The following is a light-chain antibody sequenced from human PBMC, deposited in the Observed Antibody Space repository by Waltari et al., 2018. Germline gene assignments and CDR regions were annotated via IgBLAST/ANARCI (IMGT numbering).Light chain of an antibody. Sequence: QSALTQPPSASGSPGQSVTISCTGTSSDVGGYNYVSWYQQHPGNAPKLMIYEVNKRPSGVPDRCSGSKSGNTASLTVSGLQPEDDADYYCTSYAGNSNTYVFGTGTKVTVL. CDR1: SSDVGGYNY. J-gene: IGLJ1*01. V-gene: IGLV2-8*01. CDR2: EVN. CDR3: TSYAGNSNTYV.